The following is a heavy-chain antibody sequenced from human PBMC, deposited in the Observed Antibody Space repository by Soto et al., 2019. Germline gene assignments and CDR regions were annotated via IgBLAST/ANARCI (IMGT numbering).Heavy chain of an antibody. J-gene: IGHJ4*02. Sequence: EVQLLESGGGLVQPGGSLRLSCAASGFPFSTYAMSWVRQAPGKGLEWVSVISGRGGSTYYADSVKGRFTISRDNSKNTLYLQMNSLRAEDTAVYYCAKDRPATLTVRHFDYWGQGTLVTVSS. D-gene: IGHD2-15*01. CDR1: GFPFSTYA. CDR2: ISGRGGST. CDR3: AKDRPATLTVRHFDY. V-gene: IGHV3-23*01.